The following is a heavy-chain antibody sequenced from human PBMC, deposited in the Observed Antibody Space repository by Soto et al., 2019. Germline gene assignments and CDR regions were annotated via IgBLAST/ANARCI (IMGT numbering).Heavy chain of an antibody. V-gene: IGHV1-2*04. Sequence: EASMKVSCKASGYTFTGYYMHWVRQAPGQGLEWMGWINPNSGGTNYAQKFQGWVTMTRDTSISTAYMELSRLRSDDTAVYYCARGRAIFGVVIIPETTVTPYYFDDWGQGALVTVSS. CDR1: GYTFTGYY. D-gene: IGHD3-3*01. J-gene: IGHJ4*02. CDR3: ARGRAIFGVVIIPETTVTPYYFDD. CDR2: INPNSGGT.